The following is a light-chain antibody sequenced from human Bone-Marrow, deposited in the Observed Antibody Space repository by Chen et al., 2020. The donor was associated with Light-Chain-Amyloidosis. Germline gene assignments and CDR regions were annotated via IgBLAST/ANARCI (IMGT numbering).Light chain of an antibody. CDR3: QSADSSGTYEVI. CDR1: DLPTKY. Sequence: SSELPQPPSVSVSPGQTARITCSGDDLPTKYAYWYQPNPGQAPVLVIHRDTERPSGISERFSGSSSGTTATLTISGVQAEDEADYHCQSADSSGTYEVIFGGGTKLTVL. J-gene: IGLJ2*01. CDR2: RDT. V-gene: IGLV3-25*03.